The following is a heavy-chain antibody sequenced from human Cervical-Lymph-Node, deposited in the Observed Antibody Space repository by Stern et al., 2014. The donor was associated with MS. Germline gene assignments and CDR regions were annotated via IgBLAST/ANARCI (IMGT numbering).Heavy chain of an antibody. J-gene: IGHJ4*02. CDR2: INAANGNT. D-gene: IGHD6-13*01. Sequence: QVQLMQSGAEVRKPGASVKVSCKASGYTFTRYSIHWLRQAPGQRPEWMGWINAANGNTKYSPKFQDRVTFTRDTSASTVYMEVRSLRSEDTAVYYCARQQFLDSWGQGTLVTVSS. CDR1: GYTFTRYS. CDR3: ARQQFLDS. V-gene: IGHV1-3*01.